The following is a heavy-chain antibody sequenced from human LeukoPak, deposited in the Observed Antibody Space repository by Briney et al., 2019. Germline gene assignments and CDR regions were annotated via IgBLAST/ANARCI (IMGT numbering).Heavy chain of an antibody. CDR3: ARDKSEGPTKLDY. Sequence: PRGSLRLSCAASGFTSSSDWMRWHPQAPGKGRERVANIKQDESEKYVDSLKGRFTISRDNAKNSLYLQINDLRAVDTAVYYCARDKSEGPTKLDYCGEGSLVTVSS. J-gene: IGHJ4*02. V-gene: IGHV3-7*01. CDR1: GFTSSSDW. D-gene: IGHD1-1*01. CDR2: IKQDESEK.